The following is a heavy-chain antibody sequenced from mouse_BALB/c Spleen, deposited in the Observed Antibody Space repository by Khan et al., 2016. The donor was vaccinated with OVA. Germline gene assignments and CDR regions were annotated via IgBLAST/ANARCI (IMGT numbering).Heavy chain of an antibody. D-gene: IGHD1-1*01. CDR2: IYPGNNNA. CDR1: GYTFSSYW. J-gene: IGHJ2*01. V-gene: IGHV1-87*01. CDR3: VRGNFYGTTSYIDY. Sequence: VQLQESGAELARPGASVKVSCKAAGYTFSSYWMQWVKQRPGQGLEWIGTIYPGNNNARYTQKFMGKATLTADTSSSTASMQLSSLTSEDSAVYYCVRGNFYGTTSYIDYWGQGTTLTVSS.